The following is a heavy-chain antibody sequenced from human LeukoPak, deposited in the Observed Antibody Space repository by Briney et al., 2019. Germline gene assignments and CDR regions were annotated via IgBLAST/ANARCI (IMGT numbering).Heavy chain of an antibody. CDR3: ANSGSGWSGY. Sequence: PGGSLRLSCAASGFTFSNYAMSWVRQAPGKGLEWVSAISTISGSGPGTYYADSVKGRFTISRDKSKNTLYLQMNSLRAEDTAVYYCANSGSGWSGYWGQGTLVTVSS. D-gene: IGHD6-19*01. J-gene: IGHJ4*02. V-gene: IGHV3-23*01. CDR1: GFTFSNYA. CDR2: ISTISGSGPGT.